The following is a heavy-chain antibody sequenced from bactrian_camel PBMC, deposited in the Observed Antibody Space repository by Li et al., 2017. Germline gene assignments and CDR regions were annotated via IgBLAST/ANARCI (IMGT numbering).Heavy chain of an antibody. V-gene: IGHV3S40*01. CDR3: AARGPYCYTKLSVRDFTY. Sequence: VQLVESGGGSVQPGGSLRLSCGASGYTYSSNCMGWFRQAPGKEREGVAFVYFGGGRTYYADSVKGRFTISQDNAKNTVYLQMNSLKPEDTAMYYCAARGPYCYTKLSVRDFTYWGQGTQVTVS. J-gene: IGHJ4*01. D-gene: IGHD2*01. CDR1: GYTYSSNC. CDR2: VYFGGGRT.